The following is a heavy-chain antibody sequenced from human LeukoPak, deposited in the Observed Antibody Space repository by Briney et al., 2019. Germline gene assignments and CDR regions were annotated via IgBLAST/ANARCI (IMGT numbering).Heavy chain of an antibody. J-gene: IGHJ5*02. CDR3: ARGPAAGTGCFDP. V-gene: IGHV1-69*02. D-gene: IGHD6-13*01. CDR1: GGTFSSYT. CDR2: IIPILGIA. Sequence: SVKVSCKASGGTFSSYTISWVRQAPGQGLEWMGRIIPILGIANYAQKFQGRVTITADKSTSTAYMELSSLRSEDTAVYYCARGPAAGTGCFDPWGQGTLVTVSS.